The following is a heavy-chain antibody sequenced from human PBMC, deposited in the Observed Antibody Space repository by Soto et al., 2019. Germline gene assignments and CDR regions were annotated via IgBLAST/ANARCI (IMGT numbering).Heavy chain of an antibody. V-gene: IGHV4-31*03. CDR1: GGSISSGGYY. J-gene: IGHJ4*02. CDR2: IYYSGST. D-gene: IGHD2-2*01. CDR3: ALYCSSTSCHPYFDY. Sequence: SETLSLTCTVSGGSISSGGYYWSWIRQHPGKGLEWIGYIYYSGSTYYNPSLKSRVTISVDTSKNQFSLKLSSVTAADTAVYYCALYCSSTSCHPYFDYWGQGTLVTVSS.